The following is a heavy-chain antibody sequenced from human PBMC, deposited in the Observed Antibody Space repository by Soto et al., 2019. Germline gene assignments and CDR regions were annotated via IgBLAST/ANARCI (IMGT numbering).Heavy chain of an antibody. CDR3: ARGNVLLWFGEQKDAFDI. J-gene: IGHJ3*02. D-gene: IGHD3-10*01. Sequence: QVQLVESGGGVVQPGRSLRLSCAASGFTFSSYGMHWVRQAPGKGLEWVAVIWYDGSNKYYADSVKGRFTISRDNSKKTLYLQMNSLIAEDTAVYYCARGNVLLWFGEQKDAFDIWGQGTMVTVSS. V-gene: IGHV3-33*01. CDR2: IWYDGSNK. CDR1: GFTFSSYG.